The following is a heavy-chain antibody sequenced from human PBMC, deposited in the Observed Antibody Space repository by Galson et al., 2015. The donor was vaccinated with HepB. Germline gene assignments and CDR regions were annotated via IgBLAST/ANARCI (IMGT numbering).Heavy chain of an antibody. CDR2: IYSTSSYI. Sequence: SLRLSCAASGFTFSSYSMEWVRQAPGKGLEWVSSIYSTSSYIDYADSVKGRFTISRDNAKNSLYLQMNSLRVEDTAVYYCVKDLVVVVAAPHDAFDIWGQGTMVTVSS. CDR1: GFTFSSYS. V-gene: IGHV3-21*01. J-gene: IGHJ3*02. D-gene: IGHD2-15*01. CDR3: VKDLVVVVAAPHDAFDI.